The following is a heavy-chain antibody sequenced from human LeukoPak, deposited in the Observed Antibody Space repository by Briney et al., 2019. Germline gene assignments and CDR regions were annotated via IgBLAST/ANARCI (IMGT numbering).Heavy chain of an antibody. CDR3: AREVPYSRGPFDY. V-gene: IGHV3-7*01. CDR1: GFTFSSYW. Sequence: PGGSLRLSCAASGFTFSSYWMSWVRQAPGKGLEWVANIRQHGSEKYYVDSVKGRFTISRDNAKNSLYLQMNSLRAEDTAVYYCAREVPYSRGPFDYWGQGTLVTVSS. CDR2: IRQHGSEK. D-gene: IGHD6-13*01. J-gene: IGHJ4*02.